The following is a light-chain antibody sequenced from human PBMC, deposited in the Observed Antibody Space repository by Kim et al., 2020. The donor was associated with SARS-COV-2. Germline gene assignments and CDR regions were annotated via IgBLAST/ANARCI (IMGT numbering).Light chain of an antibody. CDR1: STNLGHQG. V-gene: IGLV10-54*04. Sequence: QPRTRNKRGSSTNLGHQGVVWRQEDQGHPPKLLSHRNASRPSDISERFSASRSGNTAFLAITGLQPEDEGDYYCSEWDGRLDIWMFGGGTQLTVL. J-gene: IGLJ3*02. CDR3: SEWDGRLDIWM. CDR2: RNA.